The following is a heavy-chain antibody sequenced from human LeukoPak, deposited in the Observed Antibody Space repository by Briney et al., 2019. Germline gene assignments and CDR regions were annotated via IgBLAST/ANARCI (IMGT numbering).Heavy chain of an antibody. J-gene: IGHJ4*02. Sequence: GGSLRLSCAASGFTFDDYGMSWVRQAPGKGLEWVSGINWNGGSTGYADSVKGRFTISRDNVKNSLYLQMNSLRAEDTALYYCARAYYDSSGKTLDYWGQGTLVTVSS. D-gene: IGHD3-22*01. CDR3: ARAYYDSSGKTLDY. CDR2: INWNGGST. CDR1: GFTFDDYG. V-gene: IGHV3-20*04.